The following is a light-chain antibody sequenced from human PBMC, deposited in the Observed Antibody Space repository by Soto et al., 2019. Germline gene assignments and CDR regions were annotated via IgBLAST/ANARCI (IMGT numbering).Light chain of an antibody. J-gene: IGLJ1*01. Sequence: QSALTQPASVSGSPGQSITISCTGTSSDVGGYNYVSWYQQHPGKAPKLMIYDVSNRPSGVSYRFSGSMSGNTASLTISGLQAEDEADYYCSSYTSSSTRVFGTGTKLTVL. CDR1: SSDVGGYNY. CDR2: DVS. V-gene: IGLV2-14*01. CDR3: SSYTSSSTRV.